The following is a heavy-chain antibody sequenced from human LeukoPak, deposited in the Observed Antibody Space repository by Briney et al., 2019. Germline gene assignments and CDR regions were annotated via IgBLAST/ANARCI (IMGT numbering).Heavy chain of an antibody. CDR1: GYTFTSYG. CDR3: AKSPYSSGWRRIYFDY. J-gene: IGHJ4*02. CDR2: ISAYNGNT. V-gene: IGHV1-18*01. D-gene: IGHD6-19*01. Sequence: ASVKVSCKASGYTFTSYGISWVRQAPGQGLEWMGWISAYNGNTNYAQKLQGRVTMTTDTSTSTAYMELRSLRSDDTAVYYCAKSPYSSGWRRIYFDYWGQGTLVTVSS.